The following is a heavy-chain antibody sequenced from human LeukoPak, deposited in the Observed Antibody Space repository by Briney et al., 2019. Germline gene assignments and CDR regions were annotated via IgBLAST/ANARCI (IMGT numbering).Heavy chain of an antibody. V-gene: IGHV4-34*01. CDR2: INHSGST. CDR3: ARAKRYYYDSSGYFY. D-gene: IGHD3-22*01. Sequence: PSETLSLTCAVYGGSFSGYYWSWIRQPPGKGLEWIGEINHSGSTNYNPSLKSRVTISVDTSKNQFSLKLSSVTAADTAVYYCARAKRYYYDSSGYFYWGQGTLVTVSS. J-gene: IGHJ4*02. CDR1: GGSFSGYY.